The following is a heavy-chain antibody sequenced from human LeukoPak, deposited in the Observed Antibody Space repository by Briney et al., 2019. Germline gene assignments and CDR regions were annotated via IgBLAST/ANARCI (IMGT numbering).Heavy chain of an antibody. CDR2: INHSGST. J-gene: IGHJ6*03. CDR3: ARVRHHYGILTGYYPLYYYYYYMDV. CDR1: GGSFSGYY. V-gene: IGHV4-34*01. Sequence: PSETLSLTCAVYGGSFSGYYWSWIRQPPGKGLEWIGEINHSGSTNYNPSLKSRVTISVDTSKNQFSLKLSSVTAADTAVYYCARVRHHYGILTGYYPLYYYYYYMDVWGKGITVTISS. D-gene: IGHD3-9*01.